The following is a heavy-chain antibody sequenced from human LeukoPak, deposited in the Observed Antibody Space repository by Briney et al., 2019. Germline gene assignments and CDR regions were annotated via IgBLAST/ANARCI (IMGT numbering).Heavy chain of an antibody. CDR1: GYTFTSYY. V-gene: IGHV1-46*01. D-gene: IGHD2-2*01. Sequence: ASVKVSCKASGYTFTSYYMHWVRQAPGQGLEWMGIINPSGGSTSYAQKFQGRVTMTRDTSTSTVYMELSSLRSEDTAVYYCARFDCSSTSCYSYFDYWGQGTLVTVSS. J-gene: IGHJ4*02. CDR3: ARFDCSSTSCYSYFDY. CDR2: INPSGGST.